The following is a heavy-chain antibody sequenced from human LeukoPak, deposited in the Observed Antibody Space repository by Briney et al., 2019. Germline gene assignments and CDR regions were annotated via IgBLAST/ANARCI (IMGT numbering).Heavy chain of an antibody. J-gene: IGHJ4*02. V-gene: IGHV4-34*01. CDR3: ARGQTDWDILTGYYVDY. Sequence: SETLSLTCAVYGGSFSGYYWSWIRQPPGKGLEWIGEINHSGSTNYNPSLKSRVTISVDTSKNQFSLKLSSVTAADTAVYYCARGQTDWDILTGYYVDYWGQETLVTVSS. CDR1: GGSFSGYY. CDR2: INHSGST. D-gene: IGHD3-9*01.